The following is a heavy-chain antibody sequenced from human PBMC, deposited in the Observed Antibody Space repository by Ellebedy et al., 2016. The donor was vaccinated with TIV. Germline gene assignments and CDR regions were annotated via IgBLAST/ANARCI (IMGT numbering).Heavy chain of an antibody. D-gene: IGHD5-18*01. Sequence: ASVKVSXXASGYTFTGYYMHWVRQAPGQGLEWMGWINPNSGGTNYAQKFQGRVTMTRDTSISTAYMELSRLRSDDTAVYYCARDRIQLWLSNHDYYYGMDVWGQGTTVTVSS. CDR1: GYTFTGYY. J-gene: IGHJ6*02. V-gene: IGHV1-2*02. CDR2: INPNSGGT. CDR3: ARDRIQLWLSNHDYYYGMDV.